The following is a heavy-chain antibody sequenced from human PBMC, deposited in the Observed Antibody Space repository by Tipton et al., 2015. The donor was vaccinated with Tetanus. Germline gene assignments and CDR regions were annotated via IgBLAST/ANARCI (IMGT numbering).Heavy chain of an antibody. V-gene: IGHV1-69*01. D-gene: IGHD6-6*01. J-gene: IGHJ5*02. Sequence: QVQLVQSGAEVKKPGSSVKVSCKASGGTFSSYAISWVRQAPGQGLEWMGGIIPIFGTANYAQKFQGRVTITADESTSTAYMELSSLSAEDTAVYYCARDGRSIAARPPRYSFEFWFDPWGQGTLVTVSS. CDR1: GGTFSSYA. CDR2: IIPIFGTA. CDR3: ARDGRSIAARPPRYSFEFWFDP.